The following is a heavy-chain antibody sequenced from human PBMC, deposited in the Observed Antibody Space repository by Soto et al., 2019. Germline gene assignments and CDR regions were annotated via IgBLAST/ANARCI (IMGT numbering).Heavy chain of an antibody. Sequence: EVQLVESGGGLVQPGGSLRLSCAASGFTFSSYSMNWVRQAPGKGLEWVSYISSSSTIYYADSVKGRFTISRDNAKNSLYLQMNSRRAEDTAVYYCAVVPAATGPYGMDVWAQGTTVTVSS. CDR2: ISSSSTI. J-gene: IGHJ6*02. CDR1: GFTFSSYS. V-gene: IGHV3-48*01. D-gene: IGHD2-2*01. CDR3: AVVPAATGPYGMDV.